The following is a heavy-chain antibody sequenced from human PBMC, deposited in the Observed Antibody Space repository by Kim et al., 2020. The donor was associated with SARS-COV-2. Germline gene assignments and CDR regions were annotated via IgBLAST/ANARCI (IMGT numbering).Heavy chain of an antibody. D-gene: IGHD3-22*01. Sequence: SETLSLTCTVSGGSISNYYWSWIRQPPGKGLEWIGYIYYSGSTNYNPSLKSRVTISADTSKKQFSLELSSVTAADTAVYYCGRCVYESSGYYGGVYWYFDLWGRGTLVTVSS. CDR2: IYYSGST. J-gene: IGHJ2*01. CDR3: GRCVYESSGYYGGVYWYFDL. V-gene: IGHV4-59*01. CDR1: GGSISNYY.